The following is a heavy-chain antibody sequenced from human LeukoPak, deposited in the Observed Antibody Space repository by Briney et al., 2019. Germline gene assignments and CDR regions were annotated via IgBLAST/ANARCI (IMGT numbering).Heavy chain of an antibody. D-gene: IGHD4-17*01. Sequence: PGGSLRLSCAASGFTVSSNYMSWVRQAPGKGPEWVSYISVSSSTIYYADSVKGRFTISRDNAKNSLYLQMNSLRAEDTAVYYCARDPTTVTTGYFDLWGRGTLVTVSS. J-gene: IGHJ2*01. CDR2: ISVSSSTI. CDR1: GFTVSSNY. V-gene: IGHV3-48*04. CDR3: ARDPTTVTTGYFDL.